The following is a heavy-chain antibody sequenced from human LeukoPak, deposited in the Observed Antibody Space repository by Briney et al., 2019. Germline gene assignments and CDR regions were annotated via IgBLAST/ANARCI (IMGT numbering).Heavy chain of an antibody. CDR1: GGSFSGYY. CDR3: ARLKSAPKRITMVRGVMDFDY. Sequence: SETLSLTCAVYGGSFSGYYWSWIRQPPGKGLEWIGEINHSGSTYYNPSLKSRVTISVDTSKNQVSLKLSSVTAADTAVYYCARLKSAPKRITMVRGVMDFDYWGQGTLVTVSS. CDR2: INHSGST. J-gene: IGHJ4*02. D-gene: IGHD3-10*01. V-gene: IGHV4-34*01.